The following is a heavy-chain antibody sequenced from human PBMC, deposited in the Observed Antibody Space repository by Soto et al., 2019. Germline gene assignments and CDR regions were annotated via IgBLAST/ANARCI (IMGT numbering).Heavy chain of an antibody. CDR2: IYWDDAR. D-gene: IGHD3-9*01. J-gene: IGHJ3*02. CDR3: AHARRRYDAVGI. V-gene: IGHV2-5*02. Sequence: QIPLKESGPTLVKPTQTLTLPCTFSGFSFSTSGVGVGWIRQPPEKALEWLALIYWDDARRYRPSLKSRRTITKDTSKNQVVLTMTNMDPVDTATYYWAHARRRYDAVGIWGQGTMGTVSS. CDR1: GFSFSTSGVG.